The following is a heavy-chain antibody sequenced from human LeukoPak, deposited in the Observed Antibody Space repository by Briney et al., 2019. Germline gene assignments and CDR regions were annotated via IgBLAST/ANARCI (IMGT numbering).Heavy chain of an antibody. CDR2: INHGGST. D-gene: IGHD3-3*01. V-gene: IGHV4-34*01. J-gene: IGHJ3*01. CDR1: GGSFSGHY. CDR3: ASLVHYDFWSGYFRPSDAIDV. Sequence: PSQTLSLTCAVYGGSFSGHYWSWIRQPPGQGLEWLAEINHGGSTSYSPSLKSRASISADKSKNQFSLRLTSVTAADTAVYYCASLVHYDFWSGYFRPSDAIDVWGQGTAVTVSS.